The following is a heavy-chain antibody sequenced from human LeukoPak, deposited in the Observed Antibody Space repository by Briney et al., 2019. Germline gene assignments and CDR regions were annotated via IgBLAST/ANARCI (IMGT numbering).Heavy chain of an antibody. CDR2: MNPNSGNT. Sequence: ASVTVSCMGSGYTFTSYDINWLRQATGQGLEWMGWMNPNSGNTVYAQRFQGRVTITRNTSIRKAYMEVSRPSDKDTAGFFCSASSHDIVSGYYLWGQGTLVPVSS. CDR3: SASSHDIVSGYYL. J-gene: IGHJ4*02. V-gene: IGHV1-8*03. D-gene: IGHD3-9*01. CDR1: GYTFTSYD.